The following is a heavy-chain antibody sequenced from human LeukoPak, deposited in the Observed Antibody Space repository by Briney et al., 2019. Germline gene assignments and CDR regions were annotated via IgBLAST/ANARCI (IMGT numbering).Heavy chain of an antibody. D-gene: IGHD1-1*01. V-gene: IGHV4-38-2*02. J-gene: IGHJ3*02. CDR2: IYHSGST. CDR1: GYSISSGYY. CDR3: ARVREDPWNSAPHAFDI. Sequence: SETLSLTCTVFGYSISSGYYWGWIRQPPGKGLEWIGSIYHSGSTYYNPSLKSRVTISVDTSKNQFSLKLSSVTAADTAVYYCARVREDPWNSAPHAFDIWGQGTMVTVSS.